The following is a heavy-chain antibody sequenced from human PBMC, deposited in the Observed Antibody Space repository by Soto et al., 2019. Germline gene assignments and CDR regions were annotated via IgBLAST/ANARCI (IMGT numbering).Heavy chain of an antibody. CDR3: ARVGPTGGFDH. CDR1: GYSFTDYY. D-gene: IGHD1-26*01. V-gene: IGHV1-2*02. J-gene: IGHJ5*02. Sequence: QVHLVQSGAEVKKPGASVKVSCKASGYSFTDYYMHWVRQAPGQGLEWMGWINTKTGGTNYAQRVQGRVTMTGDTSINTAYMELSRMRSDDTAVYYCARVGPTGGFDHWGQGTVVTVSS. CDR2: INTKTGGT.